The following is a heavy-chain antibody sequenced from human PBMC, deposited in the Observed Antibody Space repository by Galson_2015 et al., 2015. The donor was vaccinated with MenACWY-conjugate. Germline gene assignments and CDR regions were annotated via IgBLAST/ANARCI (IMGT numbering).Heavy chain of an antibody. V-gene: IGHV3-64D*06. Sequence: SLRLSCAVSGFTLSSNGMHWVRQAPGKGLEYVSGISSNGSSTNYAESVEDRFTISRDISKNTLALQMSSLRVEDTAMYYCVKGRIGDTSGNGFEHWGQGTLVTVSS. CDR1: GFTLSSNG. D-gene: IGHD4-23*01. CDR2: ISSNGSST. CDR3: VKGRIGDTSGNGFEH. J-gene: IGHJ4*02.